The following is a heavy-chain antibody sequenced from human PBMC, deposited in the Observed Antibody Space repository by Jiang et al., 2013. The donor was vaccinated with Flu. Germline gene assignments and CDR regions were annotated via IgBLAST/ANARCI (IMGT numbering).Heavy chain of an antibody. D-gene: IGHD1-26*01. J-gene: IGHJ4*02. V-gene: IGHV2-70*01. CDR1: GFSLTTGGMC. CDR3: ARLPSGSYYFDY. CDR2: IDWFDDK. Sequence: KPTQTLTLTCTFSGFSLTTGGMCVGWIRQRPGKALEWLALIDWFDDKFYSTSLKTRLTISKDTSKNLVVLTMTNMDPADTATYYCARLPSGSYYFDYWGQGTLITVSS.